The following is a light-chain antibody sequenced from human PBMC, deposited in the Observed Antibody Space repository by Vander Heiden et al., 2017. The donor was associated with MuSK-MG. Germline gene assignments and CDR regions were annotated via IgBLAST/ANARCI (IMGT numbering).Light chain of an antibody. CDR2: AAS. J-gene: IGKJ5*01. Sequence: DIQMTQSPSSVSASVGDRVTITCRASQGLSSNLAWYQQKVGKAPKLRIYAASSLPRGVPSRFSGGESGTDFSRTISSLQSEAFATYYCQQANDFPIAFGQGTRLEIK. CDR3: QQANDFPIA. CDR1: QGLSSN. V-gene: IGKV1-12*01.